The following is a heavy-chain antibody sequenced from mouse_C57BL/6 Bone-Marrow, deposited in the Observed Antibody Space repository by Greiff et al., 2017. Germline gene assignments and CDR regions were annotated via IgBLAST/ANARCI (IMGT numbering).Heavy chain of an antibody. CDR2: INPSSGYT. CDR3: AREDPIYYYGKDY. J-gene: IGHJ2*01. V-gene: IGHV1-7*01. D-gene: IGHD1-1*01. CDR1: GYTFTSYW. Sequence: VKLVESGAELAKPGASVKLSCKASGYTFTSYWMHWVKQRPGQGLEWIGYINPSSGYTKYNQKFKDKATLTADKSSSTAYMQLSSLTYEDSAVYYCAREDPIYYYGKDYWGQGTTLTVSS.